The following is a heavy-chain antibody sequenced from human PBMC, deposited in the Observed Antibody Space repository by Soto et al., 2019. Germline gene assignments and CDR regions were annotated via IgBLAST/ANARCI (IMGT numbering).Heavy chain of an antibody. CDR3: ANPYYDILTGYYHYYGMDV. CDR1: GFTFSSYA. V-gene: IGHV3-23*01. J-gene: IGHJ6*02. Sequence: GGSLRLSCAASGFTFSSYAMSWVRQAPGKGLEWVSAISGSGGSTYYADSVKGRFTISRDNSKNTLYLQMNSLRAEDTAVYYCANPYYDILTGYYHYYGMDVWGQGTTVTVSS. CDR2: ISGSGGST. D-gene: IGHD3-9*01.